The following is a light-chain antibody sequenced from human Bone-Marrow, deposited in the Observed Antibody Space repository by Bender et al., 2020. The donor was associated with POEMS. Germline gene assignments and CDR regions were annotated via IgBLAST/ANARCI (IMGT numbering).Light chain of an antibody. CDR3: SSYTTSSTYV. CDR2: DVS. Sequence: QSALTQPASVSGSPGQSITISCTGTSNDVGRHNLVSWYQQHPGKAPKLIIYDVSNRPSGVSNRFSGSKSGNTASLTISGLQAEDEADYYCSSYTTSSTYVFGTGTKVTVL. CDR1: SNDVGRHNL. J-gene: IGLJ1*01. V-gene: IGLV2-14*02.